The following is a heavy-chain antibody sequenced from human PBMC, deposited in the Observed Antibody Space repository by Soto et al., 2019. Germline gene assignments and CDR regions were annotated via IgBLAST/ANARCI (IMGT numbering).Heavy chain of an antibody. Sequence: QVQLQESGPGLVKPSETLSLTCTVSGGSISSYYWSWIRQPPGKGLEWIGYIYYSGSTNYNPSLKRRVTISVDTSKNQFSLKLSSVTAADTAVYYCARHVVVNGYYFDYWGQGTLVTVSS. D-gene: IGHD2-8*01. V-gene: IGHV4-59*08. J-gene: IGHJ4*02. CDR3: ARHVVVNGYYFDY. CDR1: GGSISSYY. CDR2: IYYSGST.